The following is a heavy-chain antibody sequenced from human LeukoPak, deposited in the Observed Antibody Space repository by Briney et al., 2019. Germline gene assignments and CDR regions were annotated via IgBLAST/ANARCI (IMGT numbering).Heavy chain of an antibody. CDR3: VNGGVCYEDISGDY. Sequence: GASVKVSCKASGYTFTDYYMHWVRQAPGQGLEWLGRIKPKSGGTTYAQKFQGRVTMTRDTSITTAYMELSSLRSDDTAVYYCVNGGVCYEDISGDYWGQGTLVTVSS. D-gene: IGHD2-8*02. V-gene: IGHV1-2*06. CDR1: GYTFTDYY. CDR2: IKPKSGGT. J-gene: IGHJ4*02.